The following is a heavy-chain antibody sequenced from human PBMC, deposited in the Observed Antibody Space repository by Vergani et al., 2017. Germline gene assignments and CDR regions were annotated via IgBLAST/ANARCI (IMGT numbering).Heavy chain of an antibody. CDR1: GFTFSSYE. V-gene: IGHV3-48*03. J-gene: IGHJ4*02. D-gene: IGHD6-6*01. CDR3: ARVLGSSEDY. CDR2: ISSSGSTI. Sequence: EVQLVESGGGLVQPGGSLRLSYAASGFTFSSYEMNWVRQAPGKGLEWVSYISSSGSTIYYADSVKGRFTISRDNAKNSLYLQMNSLRAEDTAVYYCARVLGSSEDYWGQGTLVTVSS.